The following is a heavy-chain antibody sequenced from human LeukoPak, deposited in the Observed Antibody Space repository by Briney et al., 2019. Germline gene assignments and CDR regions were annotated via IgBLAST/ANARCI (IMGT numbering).Heavy chain of an antibody. D-gene: IGHD2-2*02. CDR1: GFTFSSYA. J-gene: IGHJ4*02. CDR3: AREVGPQVVVPAAIFPSLGFDY. V-gene: IGHV3-64*01. CDR2: ISSNGGST. Sequence: GGSLRLSCAASGFTFSSYAMHWVRQAPGKGLEYVSAISSNGGSTYYANSVKGRFTISRDNSKNTLYLQMGSLRAEDMAVYYCAREVGPQVVVPAAIFPSLGFDYWGQGTLVTVSS.